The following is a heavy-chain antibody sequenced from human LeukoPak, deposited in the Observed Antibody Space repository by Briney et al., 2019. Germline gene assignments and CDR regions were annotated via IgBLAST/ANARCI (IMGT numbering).Heavy chain of an antibody. V-gene: IGHV1-18*01. J-gene: IGHJ3*02. CDR3: ARDLATMIVATAFDI. CDR1: GYTFTSYD. Sequence: GASVKVSCKASGYTFTSYDINWVRQAPGQGLEWMGWISAYNGNTNYAQKLQGRVTMTTDTSTSTAYMELRSLRSDDTAVYYCARDLATMIVATAFDIWGQGTMVTVSS. CDR2: ISAYNGNT. D-gene: IGHD3-22*01.